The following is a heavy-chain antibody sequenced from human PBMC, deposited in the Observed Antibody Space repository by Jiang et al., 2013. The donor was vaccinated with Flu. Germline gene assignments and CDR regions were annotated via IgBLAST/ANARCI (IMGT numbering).Heavy chain of an antibody. CDR2: ISSSGSTI. Sequence: VQLLESGGGLVQPGGSLRLSCAASGFTFSSYEMNWVRQAPGKGLEWVSYISSSGSTIYYADSVKGRFTISRDNAKNSLYLQMNSLRAEDTAVYYCAREGEGYSYGWGSFDYWGQGTLVTVSS. J-gene: IGHJ4*02. V-gene: IGHV3-48*03. CDR1: GFTFSSYE. D-gene: IGHD5-18*01. CDR3: AREGEGYSYGWGSFDY.